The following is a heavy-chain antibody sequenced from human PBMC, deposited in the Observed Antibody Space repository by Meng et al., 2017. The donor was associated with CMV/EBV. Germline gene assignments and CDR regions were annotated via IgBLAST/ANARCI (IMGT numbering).Heavy chain of an antibody. CDR2: ISSSGSTI. V-gene: IGHV3-48*03. J-gene: IGHJ4*02. Sequence: GESLKISCAASGFTFSSYEMNWVRQAPGKGLEWVSYISSSGSTIYYADSVKGRFTIPRDNAKNSLYLQMNSLRAEDTAVYYCARVDTIFRGYYFDYWGQGTLVTVSS. CDR1: GFTFSSYE. CDR3: ARVDTIFRGYYFDY. D-gene: IGHD3-3*01.